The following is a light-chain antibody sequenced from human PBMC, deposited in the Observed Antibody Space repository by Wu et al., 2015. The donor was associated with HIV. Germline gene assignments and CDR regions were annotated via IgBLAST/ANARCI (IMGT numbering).Light chain of an antibody. CDR3: QHYGTSRT. V-gene: IGKV3-20*01. CDR2: EIS. J-gene: IGKJ1*01. CDR1: RSVSNNY. Sequence: EIVLTQFPATLSSSPGESVTLSCRASRSVSNNYLAWYQQKPGQAPRLLIFEISNRATGIPDRFSGSGSETDFTLTISRLDPEDSAVYYCQHYGTSRTFGQGTKVGIK.